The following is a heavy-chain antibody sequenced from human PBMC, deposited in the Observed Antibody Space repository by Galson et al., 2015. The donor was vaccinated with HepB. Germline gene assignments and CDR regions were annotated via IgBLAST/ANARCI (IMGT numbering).Heavy chain of an antibody. V-gene: IGHV2-5*02. Sequence: PALVKPTQTLTLTCTFSGFSLSTSGVGVGWIRQPPGKALEWLALIYWDDDKRYSPSLKSRLTITKDTSKNQVVLTMTNMDPVDTATYYCAHRLIVGTAMVTDYWGQGTLVTVSS. CDR3: AHRLIVGTAMVTDY. CDR1: GFSLSTSGVG. CDR2: IYWDDDK. D-gene: IGHD5-18*01. J-gene: IGHJ4*02.